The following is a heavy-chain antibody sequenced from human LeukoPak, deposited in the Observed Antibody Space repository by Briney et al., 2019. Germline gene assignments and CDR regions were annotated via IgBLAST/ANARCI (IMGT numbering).Heavy chain of an antibody. J-gene: IGHJ6*03. CDR2: IYYSGST. D-gene: IGHD2/OR15-2a*01. Sequence: SETLSLTCTVSGGSISSGGYYWSWIRQHPGKGLEWIGYIYYSGSTNYNPSLKSRVTTSIDTSKNQFSLKVTSVTAADAAVYYCARAGFYASVNQYYYYYYMDVWGTGTTVTVSS. CDR1: GGSISSGGYY. CDR3: ARAGFYASVNQYYYYYYMDV. V-gene: IGHV4-61*08.